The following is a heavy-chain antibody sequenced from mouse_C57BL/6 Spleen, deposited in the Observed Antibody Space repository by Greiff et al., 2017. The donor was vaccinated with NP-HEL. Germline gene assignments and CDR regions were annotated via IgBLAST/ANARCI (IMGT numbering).Heavy chain of an antibody. V-gene: IGHV1-4*01. CDR1: GYTFTSYT. CDR2: INPRSGYN. Sequence: QVQLKESGAELARPGASVKMSCKASGYTFTSYTMHWVKQRPGQGLEWIGYINPRSGYNKYNQKFKDKATLTADKSSSTAYIQLSSLTSEDSAVYYCARNHYSNYDYWGQGTTLTVSS. CDR3: ARNHYSNYDY. D-gene: IGHD2-5*01. J-gene: IGHJ2*01.